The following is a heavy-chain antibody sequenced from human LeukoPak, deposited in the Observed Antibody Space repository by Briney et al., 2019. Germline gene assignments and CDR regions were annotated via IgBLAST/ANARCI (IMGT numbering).Heavy chain of an antibody. V-gene: IGHV3-7*01. D-gene: IGHD5-18*01. CDR1: GFAFSDSW. Sequence: QTGGSLRLACAASGFAFSDSWMTWIRQAPGKGLEWVAFIKGDGSAKKYVDSVKGRFTISRDNAKNSLFLQMNSLRAEDTAVYYCARDRGWIQHDIWGQGTMVTVSS. J-gene: IGHJ3*02. CDR2: IKGDGSAK. CDR3: ARDRGWIQHDI.